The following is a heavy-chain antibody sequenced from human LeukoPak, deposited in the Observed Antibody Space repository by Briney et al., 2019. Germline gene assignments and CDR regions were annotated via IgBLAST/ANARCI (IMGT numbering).Heavy chain of an antibody. CDR2: ISGSGGST. CDR1: GFTFSSYA. D-gene: IGHD3-10*01. Sequence: PGGSLRLSCAASGFTFSSYAMSWVRQAPGKGLEWVSAISGSGGSTYYADSVKGRFTISRDNSKNTLYLQMNSLRAEDTAVYYCAKAEWGYGSGSYCIDYRGQGTLVTVSS. CDR3: AKAEWGYGSGSYCIDY. J-gene: IGHJ4*02. V-gene: IGHV3-23*01.